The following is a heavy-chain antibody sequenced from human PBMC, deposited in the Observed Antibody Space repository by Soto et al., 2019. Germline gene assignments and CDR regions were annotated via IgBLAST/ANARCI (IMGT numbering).Heavy chain of an antibody. CDR3: AREDDYGDYAASDI. V-gene: IGHV1-3*01. D-gene: IGHD4-17*01. J-gene: IGHJ3*02. CDR1: GYTFTSYA. Sequence: ASVKVSCKASGYTFTSYAMHWVRQAPGQRLEWMGWINAGNGNTKYSQKFQGRVTITRDTSASTAYMELSSLRSEDTAVYYCAREDDYGDYAASDIWGQGTMVTVSS. CDR2: INAGNGNT.